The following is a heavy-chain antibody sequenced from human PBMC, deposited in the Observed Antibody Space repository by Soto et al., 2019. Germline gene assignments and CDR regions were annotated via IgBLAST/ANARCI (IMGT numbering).Heavy chain of an antibody. D-gene: IGHD4-17*01. V-gene: IGHV4-34*01. CDR3: ARGEDDYGDYALIY. Sequence: SETLSLTCAVYGGSFSGYYWSWIRQPPGKGLEWIGEINHSGSTNYNPSLKSRVTISVDTSKNQFSLKLSSVTAADTAVYYCARGEDDYGDYALIYWGQGTLVTVSS. CDR2: INHSGST. J-gene: IGHJ4*02. CDR1: GGSFSGYY.